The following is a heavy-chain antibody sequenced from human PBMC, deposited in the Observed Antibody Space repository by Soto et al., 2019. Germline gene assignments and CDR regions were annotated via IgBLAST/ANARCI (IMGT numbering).Heavy chain of an antibody. CDR1: GGSISSSSYY. J-gene: IGHJ4*02. CDR2: IYYSGST. V-gene: IGHV4-39*01. Sequence: QLQLQESGPGLVKPSETLSLTCTVSGGSISSSSYYWGWIRQPPGKGLEWIGSIYYSGSTYYNPSLKSRVTISVDTSKNQFSLKLSSVTAADTAVYYCARHSDDFWSGLLLGYWAYCGQGTLVTVSS. CDR3: ARHSDDFWSGLLLGYWAY. D-gene: IGHD3-3*01.